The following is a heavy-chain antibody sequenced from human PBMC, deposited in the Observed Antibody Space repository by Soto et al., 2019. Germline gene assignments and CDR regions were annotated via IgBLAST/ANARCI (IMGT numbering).Heavy chain of an antibody. CDR3: ARCGRGSYYYYMDV. D-gene: IGHD3-16*01. CDR2: ISSSSSYI. J-gene: IGHJ6*03. Sequence: EVQLVESEGGLVKPGGSLRLSCAASGFTFSSYSMNWVRQAPGKGLEWVSSISSSSSYIYYADSVKGRFTISRDNAKNSLYLHMNSLRAEDTAVYYCARCGRGSYYYYMDVWGKGTTVTVSS. V-gene: IGHV3-21*01. CDR1: GFTFSSYS.